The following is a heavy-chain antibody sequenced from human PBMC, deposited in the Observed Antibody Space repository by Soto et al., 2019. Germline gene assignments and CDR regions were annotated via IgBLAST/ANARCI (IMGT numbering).Heavy chain of an antibody. CDR1: GFTFSNYA. CDR3: ARDQVDYGNPVLGDSYYYHCYGLDV. CDR2: ISGSDGRT. Sequence: QLLESGGGLVPPGGSLRLSCAASGFTFSNYAMSWVRQAPGKGLEWVAGISGSDGRTFHADHVKGRFTISRDNSRNTLFLQMSRLRAQDTAVYYCARDQVDYGNPVLGDSYYYHCYGLDVWGQGTTVTVPS. V-gene: IGHV3-23*01. D-gene: IGHD3-16*01. J-gene: IGHJ6*02.